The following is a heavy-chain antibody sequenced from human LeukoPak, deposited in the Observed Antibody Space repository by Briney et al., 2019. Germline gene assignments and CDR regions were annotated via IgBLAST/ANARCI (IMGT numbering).Heavy chain of an antibody. V-gene: IGHV1-69*06. J-gene: IGHJ6*03. CDR2: IIPMFGTA. CDR3: ACQIEVGATHRGFYYYMDV. CDR1: GGTFSSYA. Sequence: SVKVSCKASGGTFSSYAISWVRQAPGQGLELMGGIIPMFGTANYAQKIQGRVTITADKSTSTAYMELSSLRSEDTAVYYCACQIEVGATHRGFYYYMDVWGKGTTVTVSS. D-gene: IGHD1-26*01.